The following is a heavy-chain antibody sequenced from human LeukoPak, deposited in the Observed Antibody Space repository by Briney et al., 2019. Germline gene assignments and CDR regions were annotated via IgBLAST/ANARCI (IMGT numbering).Heavy chain of an antibody. V-gene: IGHV1-69*01. CDR3: ARVVGYSYGRNAFGY. D-gene: IGHD5-18*01. Sequence: ASVKVSCKASGGTFSSYAISWVRQAPGQGLEWMGGIIPIFGTANYAQKFQGRVTITADESTSTAYMELSSLRSEDTAVYYCARVVGYSYGRNAFGYWGQGTLVTVSS. CDR1: GGTFSSYA. CDR2: IIPIFGTA. J-gene: IGHJ4*02.